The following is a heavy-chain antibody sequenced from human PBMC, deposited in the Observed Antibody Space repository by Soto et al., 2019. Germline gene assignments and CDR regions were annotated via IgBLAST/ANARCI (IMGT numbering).Heavy chain of an antibody. V-gene: IGHV3-13*01. D-gene: IGHD3-22*01. J-gene: IGHJ3*02. Sequence: PGGSLRLSCAASGFTFSSYDMHWVRQATGKGLEWVSAIGTAGDTYYPGSVKGRFTISRENAKNSLYLQMNSLRAEDTAVYYCARDGPTMIVVAPALGAFDIWGQGTMVTVSS. CDR3: ARDGPTMIVVAPALGAFDI. CDR1: GFTFSSYD. CDR2: IGTAGDT.